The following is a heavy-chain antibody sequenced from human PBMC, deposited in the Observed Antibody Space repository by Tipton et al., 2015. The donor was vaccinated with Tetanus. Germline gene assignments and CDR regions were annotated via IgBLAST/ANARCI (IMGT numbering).Heavy chain of an antibody. CDR2: IRWNGGGT. V-gene: IGHV3-43*01. J-gene: IGHJ6*02. CDR1: GFTFDDYT. CDR3: AKDTPVATEKGGMDV. D-gene: IGHD1-14*01. Sequence: GSLRLSCAASGFTFDDYTMHWVRQAPGKGLEWVSLIRWNGGGTHYADSVKGRFTVSRDNSKNSLYLQMNSLRTEDTALYYCAKDTPVATEKGGMDVWGLGTTVTVFS.